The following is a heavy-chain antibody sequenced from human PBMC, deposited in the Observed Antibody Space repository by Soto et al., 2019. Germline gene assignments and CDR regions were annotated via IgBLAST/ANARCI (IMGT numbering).Heavy chain of an antibody. Sequence: EIQLVESGGGLVQPGGSLRLSSVVSGITFSNYWMHWARQVPGKGLVWVSHINGDGSSTKVADSVKGRFTISRDNGKNTVYLQMGALGVDDTALYFCRRDRNDPIGWGQVTLVTVSS. D-gene: IGHD1-1*01. V-gene: IGHV3-74*03. CDR3: RRDRNDPIG. CDR2: INGDGSST. CDR1: GITFSNYW. J-gene: IGHJ4*02.